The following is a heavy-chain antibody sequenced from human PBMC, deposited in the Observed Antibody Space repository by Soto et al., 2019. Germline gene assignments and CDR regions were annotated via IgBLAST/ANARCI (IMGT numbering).Heavy chain of an antibody. Sequence: SETLSLTCAVSGGSISSSNWWSWVRQPPGKGLEWIGEIYHSGSTNYNPSLKSRVTISVDKSKNQFSLKLSSVTAADTAVYYCARDRGARNDGFDPWGQGTLVTVSS. CDR1: GGSISSSNW. J-gene: IGHJ5*02. V-gene: IGHV4-4*02. D-gene: IGHD1-1*01. CDR2: IYHSGST. CDR3: ARDRGARNDGFDP.